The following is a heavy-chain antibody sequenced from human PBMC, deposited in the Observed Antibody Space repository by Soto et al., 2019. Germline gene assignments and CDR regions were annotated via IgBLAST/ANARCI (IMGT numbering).Heavy chain of an antibody. CDR3: ARGDRGAFDL. CDR1: GFTFSYYW. Sequence: EVPLLESGGGLVQPGESLRLSCAASGFTFSYYWMHWVRQAPGMGLVWVSRIHSDGSSTTYADSVKGRFTISRDNARNKLYLQMNSLRAEDTAVYYCARGDRGAFDLWGQGTVLTVSS. D-gene: IGHD1-26*01. CDR2: IHSDGSST. J-gene: IGHJ3*01. V-gene: IGHV3-74*01.